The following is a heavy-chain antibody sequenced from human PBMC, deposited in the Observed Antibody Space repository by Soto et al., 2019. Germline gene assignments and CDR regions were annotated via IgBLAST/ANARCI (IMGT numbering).Heavy chain of an antibody. CDR3: ARDDVIDRFGY. J-gene: IGHJ4*02. CDR2: IRQDGIEK. CDR1: GFTFSYYW. Sequence: EVQLVESGGGLVQPGGSLRLSCAASGFTFSYYWMSWVGQAPGKGLEWVANIRQDGIEKWYVDSVRGRFSVSRDNAKNSLYLDMTSLRDGDTAVYYCARDDVIDRFGYWGRGTLVTVSS. V-gene: IGHV3-7*01. D-gene: IGHD3-22*01.